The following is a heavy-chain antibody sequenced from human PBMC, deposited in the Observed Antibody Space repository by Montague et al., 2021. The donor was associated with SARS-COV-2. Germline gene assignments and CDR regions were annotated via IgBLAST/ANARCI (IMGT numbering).Heavy chain of an antibody. CDR2: MHFTGKT. CDR1: GDSITNHY. D-gene: IGHD3-10*01. Sequence: SETLSLTCSVSGDSITNHYWSWIRQPAGKGLEWIGRMHFTGKTNFSPFFSSRLTMSADTSKNQSSLKLTSVTAADTAIYFCARDRFDFGAGRQGTIDFWGQGTLVTVSS. V-gene: IGHV4-4*07. J-gene: IGHJ4*02. CDR3: ARDRFDFGAGRQGTIDF.